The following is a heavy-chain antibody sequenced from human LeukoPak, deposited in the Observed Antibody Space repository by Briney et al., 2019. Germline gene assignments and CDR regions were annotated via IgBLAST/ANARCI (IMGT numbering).Heavy chain of an antibody. Sequence: GGSLRLSCAASGFTFSSYSMNWVRQAPGKGLEWVSYISSSSSTIYYADSVKGRFTISRDNAKNSLYLQMNSLRAEDTAVYYCARDYYDFWSGYNYGMDVWGQGTTVTVSS. V-gene: IGHV3-48*01. CDR2: ISSSSSTI. CDR3: ARDYYDFWSGYNYGMDV. CDR1: GFTFSSYS. J-gene: IGHJ6*02. D-gene: IGHD3-3*01.